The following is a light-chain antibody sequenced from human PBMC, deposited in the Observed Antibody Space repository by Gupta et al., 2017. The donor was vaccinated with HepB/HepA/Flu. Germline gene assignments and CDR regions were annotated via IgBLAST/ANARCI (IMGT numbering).Light chain of an antibody. V-gene: IGLV3-21*04. CDR3: QVWDSSSDHYVV. Sequence: SYVLTQPLSVSVAPGKTARITCGGNNIGSKSVHWYQQKPGQAPVLGNYYDSDRPSGIPERFSGSNSGNTATLTISRVEARNEADYYCQVWDSSSDHYVVFGGGTKLTVL. J-gene: IGLJ2*01. CDR1: NIGSKS. CDR2: YDS.